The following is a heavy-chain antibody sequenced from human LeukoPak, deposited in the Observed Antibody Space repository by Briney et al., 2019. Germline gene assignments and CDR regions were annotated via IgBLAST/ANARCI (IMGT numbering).Heavy chain of an antibody. CDR2: IYYSGDT. D-gene: IGHD1-26*01. J-gene: IGHJ4*02. V-gene: IGHV4-59*08. Sequence: PSETLSLTCTVSDGSITNYYWSWIRQPPGKGLEWIGYIYYSGDTNYNPSLKGRVTISIDTSKNQVSLRLSSVSAADTAAYYCASLGGTYDYWGQGTLVTVSS. CDR3: ASLGGTYDY. CDR1: DGSITNYY.